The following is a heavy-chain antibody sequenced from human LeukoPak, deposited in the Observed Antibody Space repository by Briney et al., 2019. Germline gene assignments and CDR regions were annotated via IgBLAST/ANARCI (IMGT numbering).Heavy chain of an antibody. D-gene: IGHD3-16*02. V-gene: IGHV4-34*01. Sequence: PSETLSLTCAVYGGSFSGYHWSWIRQPPGKGLEWIGEINHSGSTNYNPSLKSRLTISVDTSKNQFSLKLTSVTAADTAVYYCARGRGYNSFDYWGQGTLVTVSS. CDR3: ARGRGYNSFDY. CDR1: GGSFSGYH. J-gene: IGHJ4*02. CDR2: INHSGST.